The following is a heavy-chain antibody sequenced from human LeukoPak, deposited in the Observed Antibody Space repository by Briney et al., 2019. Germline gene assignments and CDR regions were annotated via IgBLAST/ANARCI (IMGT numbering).Heavy chain of an antibody. J-gene: IGHJ4*02. V-gene: IGHV3-30*02. D-gene: IGHD3-3*01. CDR2: IRYDGSNK. CDR1: GFTFSSYG. CDR3: ARGPLYDFWSGSTGDY. Sequence: GGSLRLSCAASGFTFSSYGMHWVRQAPGKGLEWVAFIRYDGSNKYYADSVKGRFTISRDNSKNTLYLQMGSLRAEDMAVYYCARGPLYDFWSGSTGDYWGQGTLVTVSS.